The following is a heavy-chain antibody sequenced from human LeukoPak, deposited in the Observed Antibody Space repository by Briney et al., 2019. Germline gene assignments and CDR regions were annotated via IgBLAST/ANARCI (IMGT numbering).Heavy chain of an antibody. CDR2: INPNSGGT. CDR3: ARSGSYYTAFDI. CDR1: GYSFTGYY. J-gene: IGHJ3*02. Sequence: ASVKVSCKASGYSFTGYYMHWVRQAPGQGLEWMGRINPNSGGTNYAQKFQGGVTMTRDTSISTAYMELSRLRSDDTAVYYCARSGSYYTAFDIWGQGTMVTVSS. V-gene: IGHV1-2*06. D-gene: IGHD1-26*01.